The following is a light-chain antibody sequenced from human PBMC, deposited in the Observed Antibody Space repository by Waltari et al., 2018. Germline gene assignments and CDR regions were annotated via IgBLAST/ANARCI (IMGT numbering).Light chain of an antibody. V-gene: IGKV4-1*01. CDR1: QSVLYSSHNKNY. Sequence: DIVMTQSPDSLAVSLGERATINCKSSQSVLYSSHNKNYLAWYQQKPGQPPKLLIYWASTREFGVPDRFSGSGSGTDFTLTIGSLQAEDVAVYYCQQYYRAPRTFGQGTKVEIK. J-gene: IGKJ1*01. CDR3: QQYYRAPRT. CDR2: WAS.